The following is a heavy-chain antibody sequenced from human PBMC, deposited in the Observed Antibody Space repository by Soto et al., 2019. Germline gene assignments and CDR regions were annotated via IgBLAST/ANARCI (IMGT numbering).Heavy chain of an antibody. V-gene: IGHV5-51*01. D-gene: IGHD3-3*01. CDR3: ARLNMKYYDFWSGYLPRSYYYGMDV. CDR2: IYPGDSDT. J-gene: IGHJ6*02. Sequence: PGESLKISCKGSGYSFTSYWIGWVRQMPGKGLEWMGIIYPGDSDTRYSPSFQGQVTISADKSISTAYLQWSSLKASDTAMYYCARLNMKYYDFWSGYLPRSYYYGMDVWGQGTTVTVSS. CDR1: GYSFTSYW.